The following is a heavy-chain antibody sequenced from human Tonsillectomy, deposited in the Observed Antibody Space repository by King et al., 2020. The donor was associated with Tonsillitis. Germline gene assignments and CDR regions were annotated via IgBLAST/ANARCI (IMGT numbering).Heavy chain of an antibody. J-gene: IGHJ3*02. D-gene: IGHD3-22*01. CDR1: GFTFSSYW. Sequence: VQLVESGGGLVQPGGSLRLSCAASGFTFSSYWMHWVRQAPGKGRVWVSRINSDGSSTSYADSVKGRFTISRDNAKNTLYLQMNSLRAEDTGVYYCARYLFYDISGSPPLSAGDAFDIWGQGKWSPSLQ. CDR2: INSDGSST. V-gene: IGHV3-74*01. CDR3: ARYLFYDISGSPPLSAGDAFDI.